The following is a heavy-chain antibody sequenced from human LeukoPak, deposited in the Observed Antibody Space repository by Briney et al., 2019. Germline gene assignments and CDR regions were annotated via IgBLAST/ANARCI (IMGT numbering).Heavy chain of an antibody. D-gene: IGHD3-22*01. Sequence: SEKVSCKDSGYSFNSYGISWVRQAPGHALEWMGWISAYNSNTNNAQKSQGRVTMTTDTSTSTVYMELRSLRSDDTAVYYCARDGHQRYYYREDVFDIWGQGTMVTVSS. V-gene: IGHV1-18*01. CDR2: ISAYNSNT. CDR3: ARDGHQRYYYREDVFDI. J-gene: IGHJ3*02. CDR1: GYSFNSYG.